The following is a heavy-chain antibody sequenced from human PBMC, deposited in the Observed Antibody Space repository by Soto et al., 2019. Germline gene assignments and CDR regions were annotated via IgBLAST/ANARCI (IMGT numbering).Heavy chain of an antibody. Sequence: QVQLQESDPGLVKPSETLSLTCTVSGGSISSYYWSWIRQPPGKGLEWIGYIYYSGSTNYNPSRKSRVTISGDTPKHQFARKLSSVNAADPAVYYCARRDGSSFDYWGQGTLVTFSS. CDR1: GGSISSYY. J-gene: IGHJ4*02. CDR2: IYYSGST. CDR3: ARRDGSSFDY. V-gene: IGHV4-59*08.